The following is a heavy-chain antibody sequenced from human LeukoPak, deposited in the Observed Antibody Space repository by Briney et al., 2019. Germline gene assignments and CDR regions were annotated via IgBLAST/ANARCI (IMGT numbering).Heavy chain of an antibody. CDR1: GYSFATYW. Sequence: RGESLKISCKGSGYSFATYWIGWVRQLPGKGLEWMGVIYPGDSDTRYSPSFQGQVTISADKSISTTYLQWNSLKASDTAMYYCARVIATRQQLSPWGQGTLVTVSS. D-gene: IGHD6-13*01. V-gene: IGHV5-51*01. J-gene: IGHJ5*02. CDR3: ARVIATRQQLSP. CDR2: IYPGDSDT.